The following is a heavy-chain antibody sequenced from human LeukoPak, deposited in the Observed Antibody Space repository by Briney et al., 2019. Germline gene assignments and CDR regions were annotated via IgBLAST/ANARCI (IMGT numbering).Heavy chain of an antibody. CDR3: ARDRRDYYDSSGYQYYFDH. Sequence: SETLSLTCIVSGGSISNYYWSWIRHPPGKGLEWIGYIYYSGSTNYNPSLKSRVTISVDTSKNQFSLKLSSVTAADTAVYYCARDRRDYYDSSGYQYYFDHWGQGTLVTVSS. V-gene: IGHV4-59*01. J-gene: IGHJ4*02. CDR1: GGSISNYY. CDR2: IYYSGST. D-gene: IGHD3-22*01.